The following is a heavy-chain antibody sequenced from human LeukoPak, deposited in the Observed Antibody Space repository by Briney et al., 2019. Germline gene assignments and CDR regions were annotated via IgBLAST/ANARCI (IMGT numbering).Heavy chain of an antibody. Sequence: GGSLRLSCAASGFTFSSYWMHWVRQAPGKGLVWVSRINTDGSSTSYADSVKGRFTISRDNSKNTLYLQMNSLRAEDTAVYYCARERDGSGGIDYWGQGTLVTVSS. CDR3: ARERDGSGGIDY. CDR1: GFTFSSYW. CDR2: INTDGSST. V-gene: IGHV3-74*01. J-gene: IGHJ4*02. D-gene: IGHD3-10*01.